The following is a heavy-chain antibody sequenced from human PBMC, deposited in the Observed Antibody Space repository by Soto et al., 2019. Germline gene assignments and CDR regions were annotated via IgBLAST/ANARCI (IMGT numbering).Heavy chain of an antibody. J-gene: IGHJ4*02. Sequence: QVQLVQSGAEVKKPGASVKVSCKAPGYTFTSYAMHWVRQAPGQRLEWMGWINAGNGNTKYSQKFQGRVTITRDTSASTAYMELSSLRSEDTAVYYCARDVGWNDVYDYWGQGTLVTVSS. D-gene: IGHD1-1*01. CDR2: INAGNGNT. CDR1: GYTFTSYA. V-gene: IGHV1-3*01. CDR3: ARDVGWNDVYDY.